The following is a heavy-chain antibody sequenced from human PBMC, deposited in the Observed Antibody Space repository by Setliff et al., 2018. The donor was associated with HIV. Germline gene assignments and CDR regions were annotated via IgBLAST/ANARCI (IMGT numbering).Heavy chain of an antibody. CDR2: VCYSGGT. CDR3: ARHFYGYYGSNGLPIQY. V-gene: IGHV4-39*01. D-gene: IGHD3-22*01. CDR1: GGSISSYC. J-gene: IGHJ4*02. Sequence: SETLSLTCTVSGGSISSYCWGWIRQTPGQGLEWIGTVCYSGGTYYNPSLMGRVTISIDTSKNQFSLNLSSVAAADTAVYYCARHFYGYYGSNGLPIQYWGQGTLVTVSS.